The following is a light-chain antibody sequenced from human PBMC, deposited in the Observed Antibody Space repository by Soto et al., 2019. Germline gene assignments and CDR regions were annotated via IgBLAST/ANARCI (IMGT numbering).Light chain of an antibody. CDR2: DVS. CDR3: QQYKDSMWT. Sequence: DIQMTQSPSTRSASVGDRVTITCRASQTVERWLAWYQQKPGKAPNLLISDVSSLESGVPSRFSGSGSATEFTLTISGLQPDDFATYYCQQYKDSMWTFGQGTKVDIK. V-gene: IGKV1-5*01. CDR1: QTVERW. J-gene: IGKJ1*01.